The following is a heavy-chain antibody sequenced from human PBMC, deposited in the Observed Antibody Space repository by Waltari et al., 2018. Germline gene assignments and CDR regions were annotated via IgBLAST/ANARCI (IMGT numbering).Heavy chain of an antibody. CDR3: AGGIAAAKN. Sequence: QVQLVESGGGLVTPGGSLRLSCAASGFTFSDYHMNWLRQAPGKGLEWISYISSSGKTLYYADSVKGRFTISRDNAKNSLYLQMNSLRAEDTAVYYCAGGIAAAKNWGQGTLVTVSS. V-gene: IGHV3-11*04. CDR2: ISSSGKTL. CDR1: GFTFSDYH. D-gene: IGHD6-13*01. J-gene: IGHJ4*02.